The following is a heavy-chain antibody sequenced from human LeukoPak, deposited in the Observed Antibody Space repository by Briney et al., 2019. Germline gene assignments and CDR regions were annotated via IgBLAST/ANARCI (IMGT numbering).Heavy chain of an antibody. Sequence: PGGSLRLSCAASXXTFXSXXXXWVXXAXXXXLXWVSYISSSGSTIYYADSVKGXFTISRDNAKNSLYLQMNSLRAXDTAVXYCAXDLGGIQLWPYWGQGTLVTVSS. V-gene: IGHV3-48*03. J-gene: IGHJ4*02. CDR2: ISSSGSTI. CDR3: AXDLGGIQLWPY. D-gene: IGHD5-18*01. CDR1: XXTFXSXX.